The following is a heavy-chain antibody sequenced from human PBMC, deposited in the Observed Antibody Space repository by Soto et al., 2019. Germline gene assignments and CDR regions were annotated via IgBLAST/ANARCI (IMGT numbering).Heavy chain of an antibody. CDR3: ALQRRGCSSTSCYDFDY. CDR2: IYWDDDK. J-gene: IGHJ4*02. Sequence: SGPTLVNPTQTLTLTCTFSGFSLSTSGVGVGWIRQPPGKALEWLALIYWDDDKRYSPSLKSRLTITKDTSKNQVVLTMTNMDPVDTATYYCALQRRGCSSTSCYDFDYWGQGTLVTVS. D-gene: IGHD2-2*01. CDR1: GFSLSTSGVG. V-gene: IGHV2-5*02.